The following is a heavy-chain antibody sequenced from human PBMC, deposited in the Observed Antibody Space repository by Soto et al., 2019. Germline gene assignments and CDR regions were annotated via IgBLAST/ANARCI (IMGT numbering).Heavy chain of an antibody. J-gene: IGHJ4*02. CDR1: GYTFTGYY. CDR3: ASDRGSGWLQPRGFDY. Sequence: AAVKVSCKASGYTFTGYYMHWVRQAPGQGLEWMGWINPNSGGTNYAQKFQGRVTMTRDTSISTAYMELSRPRSDDTAVYYCASDRGSGWLQPRGFDYWGQGTLVTVYS. D-gene: IGHD5-12*01. V-gene: IGHV1-2*02. CDR2: INPNSGGT.